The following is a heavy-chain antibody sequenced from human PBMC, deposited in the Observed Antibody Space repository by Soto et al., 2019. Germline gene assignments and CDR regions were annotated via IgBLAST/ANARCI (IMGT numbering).Heavy chain of an antibody. D-gene: IGHD4-17*01. CDR2: IHYSGSV. J-gene: IGHJ6*02. CDR3: VREDDGGDRDYYGLDV. Sequence: QVQLQESGPGLVRPSQTLSLTCTVSGGSISSDHYHWTWIRQTPGKGLEWIGYIHYSGSVYYNPSLQSRGTMSVDTSKNLFSLKLSSVPAADTAVYFCVREDDGGDRDYYGLDVWGQGTTVTVSS. CDR1: GGSISSDHYH. V-gene: IGHV4-30-4*01.